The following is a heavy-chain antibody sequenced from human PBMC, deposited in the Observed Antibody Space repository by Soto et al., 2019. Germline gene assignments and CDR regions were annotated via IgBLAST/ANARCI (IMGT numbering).Heavy chain of an antibody. CDR3: ARGPFDYEVSY. J-gene: IGHJ4*02. Sequence: PSETLSLTCAVYGGSFSGYYWSWIRQPPGKGLEWIGEINHSGSTNYNPSLKSRVTISVDTSKNQFSLKLSSVTAADTAVYYCARGPFDYEVSYWGQGTLVTVSS. CDR1: GGSFSGYY. D-gene: IGHD4-17*01. CDR2: INHSGST. V-gene: IGHV4-34*01.